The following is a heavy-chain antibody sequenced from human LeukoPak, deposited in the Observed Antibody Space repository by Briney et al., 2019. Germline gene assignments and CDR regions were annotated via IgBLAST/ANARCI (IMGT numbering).Heavy chain of an antibody. V-gene: IGHV3-23*01. J-gene: IGHJ4*02. CDR2: ISGSGGST. CDR3: AKGSIADYDFWSGYYTHYFDY. CDR1: GFTFSSYA. Sequence: GGSLRLPCAASGFTFSSYAMSWVRQAPGKGLEWVSAISGSGGSTYYADSVKGRFTISRDNSKNTLYLQMNSLRAEDTAVYYCAKGSIADYDFWSGYYTHYFDYWGQGTLVTVSS. D-gene: IGHD3-3*01.